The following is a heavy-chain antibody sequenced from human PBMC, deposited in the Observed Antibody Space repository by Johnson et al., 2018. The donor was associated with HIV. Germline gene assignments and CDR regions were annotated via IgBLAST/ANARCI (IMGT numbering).Heavy chain of an antibody. D-gene: IGHD3-3*01. J-gene: IGHJ3*02. V-gene: IGHV3-20*04. CDR2: IDWNGRRT. CDR3: ARGGVIHDAFDI. Sequence: VQLVESGGGVLRPGGSLRLSCEGFKFIFGDHGLSWVRQVPGKGLEWVSGIDWNGRRTAYADSVKGRCTISRDNDRNSLYLQMNSLRAEDTALYYCARGGVIHDAFDIWGQGTMVTLSS. CDR1: KFIFGDHG.